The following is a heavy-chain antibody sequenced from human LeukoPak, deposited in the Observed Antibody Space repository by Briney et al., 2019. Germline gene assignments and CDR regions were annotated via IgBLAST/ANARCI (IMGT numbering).Heavy chain of an antibody. Sequence: PSETLSLTCAVYGGSFSGYYWSWIRQPPGKGLEWIGEINRSGSTNYNPSLKSRVTISVDTSKNQFSLKLSSVTAADTAVYYCARAVPAAINYWGQGTLVTVSS. CDR2: INRSGST. V-gene: IGHV4-34*01. J-gene: IGHJ4*02. CDR1: GGSFSGYY. CDR3: ARAVPAAINY. D-gene: IGHD2-2*02.